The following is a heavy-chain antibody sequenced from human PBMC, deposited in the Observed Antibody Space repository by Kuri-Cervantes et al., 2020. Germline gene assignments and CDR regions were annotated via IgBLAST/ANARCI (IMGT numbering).Heavy chain of an antibody. V-gene: IGHV3-48*03. Sequence: GGSLRLSCAASGFTFSSYEMNWVRQAPGKGLEWVSYISSSGSTIYYADSVKGRFTISRDDSKNTLYLQMNSLKTEDTAVYYCTIDRGKWDFWSGYSPYYYMDVWGKGTTVTVSS. CDR3: TIDRGKWDFWSGYSPYYYMDV. D-gene: IGHD3-3*01. J-gene: IGHJ6*03. CDR1: GFTFSSYE. CDR2: ISSSGSTI.